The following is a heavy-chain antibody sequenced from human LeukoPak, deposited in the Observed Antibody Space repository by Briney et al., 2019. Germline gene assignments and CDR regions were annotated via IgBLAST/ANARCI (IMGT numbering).Heavy chain of an antibody. V-gene: IGHV3-21*01. Sequence: WGSLRLSCAASGFTFSSYSMNWVRQAPGKGLEWVSSISSSSSYIYYADSVKGRFTISRDNAKNSLYLQMNSLRAEDTAVYYCARVRYSSSSHWFDPWGQGTLVTVSS. CDR2: ISSSSSYI. CDR1: GFTFSSYS. CDR3: ARVRYSSSSHWFDP. J-gene: IGHJ5*02. D-gene: IGHD6-6*01.